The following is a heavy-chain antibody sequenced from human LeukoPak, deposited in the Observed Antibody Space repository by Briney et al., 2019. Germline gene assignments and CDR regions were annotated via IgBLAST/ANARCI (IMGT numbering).Heavy chain of an antibody. CDR3: ARYSSSWFRATHYYMDV. D-gene: IGHD6-13*01. J-gene: IGHJ6*03. V-gene: IGHV4-4*07. Sequence: SETLSLTCTVSGGSISSYYWSWIRQPAGKGLEWIGRIYTSGSTNYNPSLKSRVTMSVDTSKNQFSLKLSSVTAADTAVYYCARYSSSWFRATHYYMDVWGKGTTVTVSS. CDR1: GGSISSYY. CDR2: IYTSGST.